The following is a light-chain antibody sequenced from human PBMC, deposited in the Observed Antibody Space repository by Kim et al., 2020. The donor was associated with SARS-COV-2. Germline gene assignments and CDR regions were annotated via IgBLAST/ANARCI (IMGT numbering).Light chain of an antibody. CDR3: NSRDSNDNVV. V-gene: IGLV3-19*01. CDR1: SLRRYY. J-gene: IGLJ2*01. CDR2: GKN. Sequence: SSELTQDPAVSVAVGQTVRITCQGDSLRRYYATWYQQKPGQAPILVIYGKNNRPSGIPDRFSGSSSGNTASLTITGAQAGDEADYYCNSRDSNDNVVFGGGTQLTVL.